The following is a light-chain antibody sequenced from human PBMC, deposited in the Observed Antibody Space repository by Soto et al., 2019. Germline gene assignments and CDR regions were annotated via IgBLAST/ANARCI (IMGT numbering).Light chain of an antibody. Sequence: EIVLTQSPATLSLSPGERATLSCRASQSVSSYLAWYQQKPGQAPRLLIYDASNRATGIPARFSGSGSGTDFTLTSSSLEPEDFAVYYCQHRRAFGGGTKVEI. V-gene: IGKV3-11*01. J-gene: IGKJ4*01. CDR3: QHRRA. CDR1: QSVSSY. CDR2: DAS.